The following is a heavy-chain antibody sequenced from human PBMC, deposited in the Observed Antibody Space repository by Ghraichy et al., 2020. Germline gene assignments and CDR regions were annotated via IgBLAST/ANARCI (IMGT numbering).Heavy chain of an antibody. J-gene: IGHJ3*02. V-gene: IGHV3-15*01. D-gene: IGHD3-10*01. CDR2: IKSKTDGGTT. CDR3: TTARTLILWFGVNDAFDI. Sequence: GGSLRLSCAASGFTLSNAWMSWVRQAPGKGLEWVGRIKSKTDGGTTDYAAPVKGRFTISRDDSKNTLYLQMNSLKTEDTAVYYCTTARTLILWFGVNDAFDIWGQGTMVTVSS. CDR1: GFTLSNAW.